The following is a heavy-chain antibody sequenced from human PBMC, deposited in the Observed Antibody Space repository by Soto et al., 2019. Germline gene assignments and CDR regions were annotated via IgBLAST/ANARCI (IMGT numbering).Heavy chain of an antibody. CDR3: AREILGYYFDS. V-gene: IGHV3-30-3*01. D-gene: IGHD3-16*01. CDR1: GFTFSGYA. J-gene: IGHJ4*02. CDR2: VSYDEGNK. Sequence: GGSLRLSCAASGFTFSGYALHWVRQAPGKGLEWVAVVSYDEGNKFYADSVKGRFTISRDNSKNTLYLQMNSLIVEDTAVYFCAREILGYYFDSWGQGTLVTVSS.